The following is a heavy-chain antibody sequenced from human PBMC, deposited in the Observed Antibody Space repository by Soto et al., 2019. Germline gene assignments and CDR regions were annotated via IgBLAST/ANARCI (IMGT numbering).Heavy chain of an antibody. Sequence: GGSLRLSCAASGCTFSSYTINWVRQAPGKGLEWVSYISSSSTTIYYADSVKGRFTISRDNAKNSLYLQMNSLRAEDTAVYYCARDLQYFWGYGMDVWGQGTTVTVSS. CDR1: GCTFSSYT. CDR2: ISSSSTTI. V-gene: IGHV3-48*01. CDR3: ARDLQYFWGYGMDV. D-gene: IGHD3-16*01. J-gene: IGHJ6*02.